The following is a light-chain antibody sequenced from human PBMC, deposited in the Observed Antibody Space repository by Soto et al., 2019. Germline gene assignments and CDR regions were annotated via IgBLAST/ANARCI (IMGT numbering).Light chain of an antibody. Sequence: QSVLTQPASVSGSPGQSITISCTGTSSDVGGYNYVSWYQQHPGKAPKLMIYEVSNRPSGVSNRFSGSKSGNTASLTISGLQAEDEADYYCSSYTSSSTLLFGTGTMLTVL. J-gene: IGLJ1*01. CDR3: SSYTSSSTLL. CDR2: EVS. V-gene: IGLV2-14*01. CDR1: SSDVGGYNY.